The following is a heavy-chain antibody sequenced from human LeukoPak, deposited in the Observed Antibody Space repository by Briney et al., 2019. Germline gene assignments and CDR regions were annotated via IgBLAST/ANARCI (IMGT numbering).Heavy chain of an antibody. V-gene: IGHV1-46*01. CDR2: INPSGGST. CDR1: GYTFTSYY. J-gene: IGHJ6*02. D-gene: IGHD2-21*02. CDR3: ARDHVVTAPGGYYYGMDV. Sequence: ASVKVSCKASGYTFTSYYMHWVRQAPGQGLEWMGIINPSGGSTSYAQKFQGRVTMTRDTSTSTVYMEPSSLRSEDTAVYYCARDHVVTAPGGYYYGMDVWGQGTTVTVSS.